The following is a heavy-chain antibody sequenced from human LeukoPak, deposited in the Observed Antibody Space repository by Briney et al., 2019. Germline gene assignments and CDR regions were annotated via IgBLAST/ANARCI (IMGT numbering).Heavy chain of an antibody. D-gene: IGHD3-3*01. CDR1: GGSISSSSYY. Sequence: SETLSLTCTVSGGSISSSSYYWGWIRQPPGKGLEWIGSIYYSGSTYYNPSLKSRVTISVDTSKNQFSLKLSSVTAADTAVYYCARHIPGILEWLSTYCMDVWGKGTTVTVSS. CDR2: IYYSGST. J-gene: IGHJ6*03. CDR3: ARHIPGILEWLSTYCMDV. V-gene: IGHV4-39*01.